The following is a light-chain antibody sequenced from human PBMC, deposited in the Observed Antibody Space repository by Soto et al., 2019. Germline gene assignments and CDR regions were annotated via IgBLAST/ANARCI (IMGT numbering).Light chain of an antibody. CDR3: QQYNIWPPYT. J-gene: IGKJ2*01. CDR2: GSS. V-gene: IGKV3-15*01. CDR1: QSVDSD. Sequence: EVVMTQSPATLSVSPGERATLSCRASQSVDSDLAWYQQKPGQAPRLLIFGSSTRAAGIPARFSASGSGTEFTLTISSLQSEDFAVYHCQQYNIWPPYTFGQGTKVDIK.